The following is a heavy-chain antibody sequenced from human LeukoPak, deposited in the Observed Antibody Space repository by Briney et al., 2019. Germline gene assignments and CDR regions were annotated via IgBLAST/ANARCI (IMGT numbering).Heavy chain of an antibody. D-gene: IGHD3-22*01. V-gene: IGHV4-61*01. CDR1: GGSISISNYY. CDR3: ARVTGYMIEDYFDY. Sequence: PSETLSLTCTVSGGSISISNYYWSCIRQPPGKGLEWIGYIYYSGSTNYNPSLKSRVSISVDTSKNQFSLRLSSVTAADTAVYYCARVTGYMIEDYFDYWGQGTLVTVSS. J-gene: IGHJ4*02. CDR2: IYYSGST.